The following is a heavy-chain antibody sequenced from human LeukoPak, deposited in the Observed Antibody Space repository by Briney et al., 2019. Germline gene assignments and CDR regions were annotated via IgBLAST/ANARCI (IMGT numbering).Heavy chain of an antibody. CDR3: ASTPDHIAAAGSDYYYYGMDV. CDR1: GGSISSYY. V-gene: IGHV4-59*01. J-gene: IGHJ6*02. Sequence: PSETLSLTCTVSGGSISSYYWSWIRQPPGKGLEWIGYIYYSGSTNYNPSLKSRVTISVDTSKNQFSLKLSSVTAADTAVYYCASTPDHIAAAGSDYYYYGMDVWGQGTTVTVSS. CDR2: IYYSGST. D-gene: IGHD6-13*01.